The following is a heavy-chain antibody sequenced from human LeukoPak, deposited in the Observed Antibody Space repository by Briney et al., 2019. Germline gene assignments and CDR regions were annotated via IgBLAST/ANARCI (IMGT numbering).Heavy chain of an antibody. CDR2: ISWNRGSI. V-gene: IGHV3-9*01. CDR3: AKENYDRGMGV. J-gene: IGHJ6*02. D-gene: IGHD1-7*01. Sequence: GGSLRLSCAASGFTFDDYAMHWVRQAPGKGLEWVSGISWNRGSIAYADSVKGRFTISRDNAKNSLFLRMNSLRGEDTAFYYCAKENYDRGMGVWGQGTTVTVSS. CDR1: GFTFDDYA.